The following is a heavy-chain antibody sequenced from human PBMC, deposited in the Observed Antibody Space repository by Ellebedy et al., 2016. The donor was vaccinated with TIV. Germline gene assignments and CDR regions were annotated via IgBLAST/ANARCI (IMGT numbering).Heavy chain of an antibody. D-gene: IGHD6-19*01. CDR3: AREEAVAGTGGGFY. V-gene: IGHV6-1*01. CDR2: TYYRSKWYN. Sequence: SETLSLTXALSGDSVSSNSAAWNWIRQSPSRGLEWLGRTYYRSKWYNDYAVSVKSRITINPDTSKNQFSLQLNSVTPEDTAVYYCAREEAVAGTGGGFYWGQGTLVTVSS. J-gene: IGHJ4*02. CDR1: GDSVSSNSAA.